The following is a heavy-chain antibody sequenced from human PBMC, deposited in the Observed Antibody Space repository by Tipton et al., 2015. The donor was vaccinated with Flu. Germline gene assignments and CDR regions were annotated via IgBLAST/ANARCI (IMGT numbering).Heavy chain of an antibody. V-gene: IGHV4-31*03. CDR3: AIDGRPYCDTTGCHSPHVFDI. CDR2: IYYSGTT. CDR1: GASISSGGYY. Sequence: TLSLTCSVSGASISSGGYYWTWIRQLPGKGLEWIGHIYYSGTTLYNPSLKSRLTISIDTSKNQFSLNLNSMTVADTAVYFCAIDGRPYCDTTGCHSPHVFDIWGQGTMVTVSS. J-gene: IGHJ3*02. D-gene: IGHD2-2*02.